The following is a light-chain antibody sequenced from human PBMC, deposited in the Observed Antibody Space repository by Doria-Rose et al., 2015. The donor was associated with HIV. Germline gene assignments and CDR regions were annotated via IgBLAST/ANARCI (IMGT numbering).Light chain of an antibody. V-gene: IGLV2-14*01. J-gene: IGLJ1*01. CDR2: DVS. CDR1: SSGVGGYNY. Sequence: VLTQPASVSGSPGQSITISCTVTSSGVGGYNYVSWYQQNPGKVPNLMIYDVSKRPSCVSNRFSGSKSANTASLTITGLQAEDEADYYCSSYTSSSTYVFGTGTKVTVL. CDR3: SSYTSSSTYV.